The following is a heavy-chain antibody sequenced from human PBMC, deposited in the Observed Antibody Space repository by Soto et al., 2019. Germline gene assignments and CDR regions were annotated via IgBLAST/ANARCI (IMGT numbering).Heavy chain of an antibody. J-gene: IGHJ4*02. CDR1: GYSISSGYY. V-gene: IGHV4-38-2*01. D-gene: IGHD2-15*01. CDR3: ARGWVVVAATFFDY. Sequence: PSETLSLTCAVSGYSISSGYYWGWIRQPPGKGLEWIGSIYESGSTYYNPSLKSRVTMSVDTSKSQFSLKLTSVTAADTAVYYCARGWVVVAATFFDYWGQGTLVTVSS. CDR2: IYESGST.